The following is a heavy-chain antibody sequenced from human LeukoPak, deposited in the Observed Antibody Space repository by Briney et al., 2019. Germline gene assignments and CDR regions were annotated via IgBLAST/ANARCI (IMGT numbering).Heavy chain of an antibody. CDR2: IYYSGST. V-gene: IGHV4-59*01. CDR1: GGSISSYY. CDR3: ARFREGYNMDV. Sequence: SETLSLTCTVSGGSISSYYWSWIRQPPGKGLEWIGYIYYSGSTNYNPSLKSRVTISVDTSKNQFSLKLSSVTAADTAVYYCARFREGYNMDVWGKGTTVTISS. J-gene: IGHJ6*03.